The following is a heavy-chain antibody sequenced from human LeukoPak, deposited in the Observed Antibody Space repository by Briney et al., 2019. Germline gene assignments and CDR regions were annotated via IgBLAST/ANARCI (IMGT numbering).Heavy chain of an antibody. D-gene: IGHD3-16*02. Sequence: GGSLRLSCGVSGFTFSSNSMNWVRQAPGKGLEWVSSISSSSSYISYADSVKGRFTIPRDNAKNSWYLQMNSLRAEDTAVYYCASRSEFDYWGQGTLVTVSS. V-gene: IGHV3-21*01. CDR1: GFTFSSNS. CDR2: ISSSSSYI. J-gene: IGHJ4*02. CDR3: ASRSEFDY.